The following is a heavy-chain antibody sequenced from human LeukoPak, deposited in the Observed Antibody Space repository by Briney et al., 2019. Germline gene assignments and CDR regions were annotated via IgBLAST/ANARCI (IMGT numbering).Heavy chain of an antibody. CDR2: ISSSGSTI. CDR1: GFIFSSYS. CDR3: ARGSLGFVSDY. Sequence: PGGSLRLSCAASGFIFSSYSMNWVRQAPGKGLEWVSYISSSGSTIYYADSVKGRFTISRDNAKNSLYLQMNSLRAEDTAVYYCARGSLGFVSDYWGQGTLVTVSS. V-gene: IGHV3-48*04. J-gene: IGHJ4*02. D-gene: IGHD3-10*01.